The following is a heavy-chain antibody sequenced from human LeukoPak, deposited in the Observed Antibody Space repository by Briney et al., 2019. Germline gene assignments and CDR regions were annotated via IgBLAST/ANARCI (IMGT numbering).Heavy chain of an antibody. CDR3: AKDMGPSIAARSYYGMDV. Sequence: GRSLRVSCAASGFTFDDYAMHWVRQAPGKGLELVSGISWNSGSIGYADSVKGRFTISRDNAKNSLYLQMNSLRAEDTALYYCAKDMGPSIAARSYYGMDVWGQGTTVTVSS. V-gene: IGHV3-9*01. CDR1: GFTFDDYA. D-gene: IGHD6-6*01. J-gene: IGHJ6*02. CDR2: ISWNSGSI.